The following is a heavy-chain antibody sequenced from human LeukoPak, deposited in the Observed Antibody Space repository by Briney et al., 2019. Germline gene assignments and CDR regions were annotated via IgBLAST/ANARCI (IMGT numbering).Heavy chain of an antibody. CDR2: IYSRGSP. J-gene: IGHJ3*01. CDR1: GGSIGTDY. Sequence: PSETLSLTCSVSGGSIGTDYWSWIRQPPGRRLEWIGYIYSRGSPTYNPSLQSRVAMSVDTSKNQFSLNLSSVTAADTAVYYCARHDSWYSGGFELWGQGTMVTVSS. D-gene: IGHD2-8*02. CDR3: ARHDSWYSGGFEL. V-gene: IGHV4-4*09.